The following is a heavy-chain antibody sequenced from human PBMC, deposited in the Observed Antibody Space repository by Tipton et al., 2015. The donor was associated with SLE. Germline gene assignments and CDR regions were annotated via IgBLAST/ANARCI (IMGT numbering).Heavy chain of an antibody. V-gene: IGHV4-34*01. J-gene: IGHJ4*02. D-gene: IGHD2-2*01. Sequence: TLSLTCAVYGGSFSGYYWSWIRQPPGKGLEWIGEINHSGSTNYNPSLKSRVTISVDTSKNQFSLKLSSVTAADTAVYYCARAFVVPAANYFDYWGQGTLVTVSS. CDR1: GGSFSGYY. CDR3: ARAFVVPAANYFDY. CDR2: INHSGST.